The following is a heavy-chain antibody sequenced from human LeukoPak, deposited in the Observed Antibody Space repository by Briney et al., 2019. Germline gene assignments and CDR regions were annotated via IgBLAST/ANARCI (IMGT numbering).Heavy chain of an antibody. CDR2: IWYDGSNK. D-gene: IGHD3-22*01. J-gene: IGHJ4*02. V-gene: IGHV3-33*01. CDR1: GFTFSSYG. CDR3: ARDARYYYDSSGPYFDY. Sequence: PGGSLRLSCAASGFTFSSYGMHWVRQAPGKGLEWVAVIWYDGSNKYYADSVKGRFTISRDNSKNTLYLQMNSLRAEDTAVYYCARDARYYYDSSGPYFDYWGQGTLVTVSS.